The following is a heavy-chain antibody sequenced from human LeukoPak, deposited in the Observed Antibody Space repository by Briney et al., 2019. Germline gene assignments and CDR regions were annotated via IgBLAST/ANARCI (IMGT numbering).Heavy chain of an antibody. Sequence: GGSLRLSCAASGFTFSDHYMSWIRQAPGKGLEWVSYISSSGSTIYYADSVKGRFTISRDNAKNSLYLQMNSLRAEDTAVYYCARSSYDYVWGSYRYLTFAFDIWGQGTMVTVSS. D-gene: IGHD3-16*02. V-gene: IGHV3-11*04. CDR2: ISSSGSTI. CDR3: ARSSYDYVWGSYRYLTFAFDI. CDR1: GFTFSDHY. J-gene: IGHJ3*02.